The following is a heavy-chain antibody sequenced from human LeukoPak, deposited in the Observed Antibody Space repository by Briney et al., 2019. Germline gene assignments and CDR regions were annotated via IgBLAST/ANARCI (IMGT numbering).Heavy chain of an antibody. CDR3: ARDPSLFNGYFAY. Sequence: LETLSLTCTVSGDSISGYYWNWIRQPAGKGLEWIGRIYTSGNTNYKPSLKSRVTMSVDTSKNQISLSLTSVTAADTAVYYCARDPSLFNGYFAYWGQGILVTVSS. D-gene: IGHD2-8*01. J-gene: IGHJ4*02. V-gene: IGHV4-4*07. CDR2: IYTSGNT. CDR1: GDSISGYY.